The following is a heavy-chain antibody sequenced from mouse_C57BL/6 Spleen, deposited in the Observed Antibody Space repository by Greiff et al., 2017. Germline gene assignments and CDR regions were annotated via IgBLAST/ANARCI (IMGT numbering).Heavy chain of an antibody. CDR1: GFTFSDYG. CDR2: ISSGSSTI. Sequence: DVHLVESGGGLVKPGGSLKLSCAASGFTFSDYGMHWVRQAPEKGLEWVAYISSGSSTIYYADTVKGRFTISRDNAKNTLFLQMTSLGSEDADMYYCARTGSYWYFDVWGTGTTVTVSS. CDR3: ARTGSYWYFDV. J-gene: IGHJ1*03. D-gene: IGHD4-1*01. V-gene: IGHV5-17*01.